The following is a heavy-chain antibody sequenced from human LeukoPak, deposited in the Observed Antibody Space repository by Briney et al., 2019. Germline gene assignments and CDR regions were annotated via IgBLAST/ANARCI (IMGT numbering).Heavy chain of an antibody. CDR2: IRYDGSNK. CDR3: AKARIAAAIFDY. Sequence: GGSLRLSCAASGFTFSSYGMHWVCQAPGKGLEWVAFIRYDGSNKYYADSVKGRFTISRDNSKNTLYLQMNSLRAEDTAVYYCAKARIAAAIFDYWGQGTLVTVSS. J-gene: IGHJ4*02. D-gene: IGHD6-13*01. CDR1: GFTFSSYG. V-gene: IGHV3-30*02.